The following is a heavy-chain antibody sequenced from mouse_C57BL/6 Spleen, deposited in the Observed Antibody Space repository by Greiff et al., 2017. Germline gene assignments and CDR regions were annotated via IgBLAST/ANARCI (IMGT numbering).Heavy chain of an antibody. V-gene: IGHV1-22*01. CDR2: INPNNGGT. J-gene: IGHJ4*01. CDR3: ARGGLMGYYVPYAMDY. D-gene: IGHD2-3*01. Sequence: VQLQQSGPELVKPGASVKMSCKASGYTFTDYNMHWVKQSHGKSLEWIGYINPNNGGTSYNQKFKGKATLTVNKSSSTAYMELRSLTSEDSAVYYCARGGLMGYYVPYAMDYWGQGTSVTVSS. CDR1: GYTFTDYN.